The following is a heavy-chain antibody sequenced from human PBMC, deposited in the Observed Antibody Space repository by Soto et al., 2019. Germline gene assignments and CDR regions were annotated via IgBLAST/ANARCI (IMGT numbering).Heavy chain of an antibody. D-gene: IGHD3-3*01. V-gene: IGHV3-23*01. CDR2: ISGSGGST. CDR1: GFTFSSYA. Sequence: EVQLLESGGGLVQPGGSLRLSCAASGFTFSSYAMSWVRQAPGKGLEWVSAISGSGGSTYYADSVKGRFTISRDNSKNTLYLPMNSLRAEDTAVYYCAQDITIFGVPPPNDWFDPWGQGTLVTVSS. CDR3: AQDITIFGVPPPNDWFDP. J-gene: IGHJ5*02.